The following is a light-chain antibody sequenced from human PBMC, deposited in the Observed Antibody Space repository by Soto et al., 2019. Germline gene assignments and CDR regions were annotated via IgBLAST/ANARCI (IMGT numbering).Light chain of an antibody. CDR3: QQYSSLWT. CDR2: GAS. Sequence: EIVLTQSTATLSLSPGERATLSCRASQSVSSNLAWYRQKPGQAPRLLIYGASSRTTGIPDRFSGSGSGTDFTLSISRLEPEDFAVYYCQQYSSLWTFGQGTKVDIK. J-gene: IGKJ1*01. V-gene: IGKV3-20*01. CDR1: QSVSSN.